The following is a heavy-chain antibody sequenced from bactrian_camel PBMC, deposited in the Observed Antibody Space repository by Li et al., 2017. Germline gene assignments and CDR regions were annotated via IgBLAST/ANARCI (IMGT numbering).Heavy chain of an antibody. J-gene: IGHJ4*01. CDR1: GTFFNNFKC. D-gene: IGHD1*01. V-gene: IGHV3S53*01. CDR2: LYTIAGST. Sequence: VQLVESGGGSVQVGGSLRLSCTSSGTFFNNFKCMGWFRQIPGREREKVAHLYTIAGSTTYVDSVKGRFTISQDNAKNTLSLEMTSLTPEDSAMYYCAADGDRYQCYWQSVTKYKILAQGTQVTVS.